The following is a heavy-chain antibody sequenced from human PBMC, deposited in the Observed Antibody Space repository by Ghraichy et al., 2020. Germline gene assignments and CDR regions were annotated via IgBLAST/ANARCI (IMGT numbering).Heavy chain of an antibody. J-gene: IGHJ4*02. V-gene: IGHV3-21*01. CDR3: ARFAVEMATID. D-gene: IGHD5-24*01. CDR2: ISSSSSYI. CDR1: GFTFSSYS. Sequence: GGSLRLSCAASGFTFSSYSMNWVRQAPGKGLEWVSSISSSSSYIYYADSVKGRFTISRDNAKNSLYLQMNSLRAEDTAVYYCARFAVEMATIDWGQGTLVTVSS.